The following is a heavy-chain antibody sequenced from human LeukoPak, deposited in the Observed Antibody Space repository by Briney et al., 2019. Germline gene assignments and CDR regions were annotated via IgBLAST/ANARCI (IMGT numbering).Heavy chain of an antibody. CDR2: IIPIFGTT. J-gene: IGHJ4*02. Sequence: ASVKVSCKASGGTFSSYAINWVRQAPGQGLEWMGGIIPIFGTTNYAQKFQGRVTMTTDTYTNTAYMDLRSLRSDDTAVYYCARGGLYCSGAYCYSFLGGSFDYWGQGTLVTVSS. D-gene: IGHD2-15*01. CDR3: ARGGLYCSGAYCYSFLGGSFDY. V-gene: IGHV1-69*05. CDR1: GGTFSSYA.